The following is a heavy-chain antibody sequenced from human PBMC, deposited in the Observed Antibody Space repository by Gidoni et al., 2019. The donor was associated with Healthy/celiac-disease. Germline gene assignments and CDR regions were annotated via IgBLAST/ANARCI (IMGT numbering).Heavy chain of an antibody. CDR3: ARDHSWYYYDSPYGMDV. D-gene: IGHD3-22*01. Sequence: QVQLVESGGGVVQPGRSLRLSCAASGFTFSSYAMHWVRQAPGKGLEWVAVISYDGSNKYYADSVKGRFTISRDNSKNTLYLQMNSLRAEDTAVYYCARDHSWYYYDSPYGMDVWGQGTTVTVSS. J-gene: IGHJ6*02. CDR2: ISYDGSNK. CDR1: GFTFSSYA. V-gene: IGHV3-30-3*01.